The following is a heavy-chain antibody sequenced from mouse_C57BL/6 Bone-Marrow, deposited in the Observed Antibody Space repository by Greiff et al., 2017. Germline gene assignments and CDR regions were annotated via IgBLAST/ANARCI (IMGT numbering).Heavy chain of an antibody. CDR1: GYTFTYYY. CDR3: ARDYYGSSWYFDY. J-gene: IGHJ2*01. Sequence: VQLQQSGPELVKPGASVKISCKASGYTFTYYYMNWVKQSHGKSLEWIGDINPNNGGTSYNQKLKGKATLTVDKSSSTAYMELRSLTSEDSAVYYCARDYYGSSWYFDYWGQGTILTVSS. V-gene: IGHV1-26*01. CDR2: INPNNGGT. D-gene: IGHD1-1*01.